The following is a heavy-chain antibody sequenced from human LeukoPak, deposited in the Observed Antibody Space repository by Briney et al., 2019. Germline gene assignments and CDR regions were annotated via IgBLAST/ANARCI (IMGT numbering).Heavy chain of an antibody. CDR3: RAAADLNDY. D-gene: IGHD6-13*01. CDR1: RFTVSGSA. J-gene: IGHJ4*02. V-gene: IGHV3-73*01. CDR2: IRSKADSYTT. Sequence: GGSLKLSCAASRFTVSGSAIHWVRQASGKGLEWLGRIRSKADSYTTAYAASVKGRFIVSRDDSKNTAYLQMNSLKTEDTAVYYCRAAADLNDYWGQGTLVTVSS.